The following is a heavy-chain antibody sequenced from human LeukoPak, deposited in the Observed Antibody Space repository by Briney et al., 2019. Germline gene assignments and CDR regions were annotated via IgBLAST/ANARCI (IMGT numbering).Heavy chain of an antibody. CDR1: GFTFSSYS. D-gene: IGHD3-9*01. CDR3: AKGGLRYFDWLFRPHFDY. CDR2: ISSSSTI. Sequence: GGSLRLSCAASGFTFSSYSMNWVRQAPGKGLEWVSYISSSSTIYYADSVKGRFTIPRDNSKNTLYLQMNSLRAEDTAVYYCAKGGLRYFDWLFRPHFDYWGQGTLVTVSS. V-gene: IGHV3-48*01. J-gene: IGHJ4*02.